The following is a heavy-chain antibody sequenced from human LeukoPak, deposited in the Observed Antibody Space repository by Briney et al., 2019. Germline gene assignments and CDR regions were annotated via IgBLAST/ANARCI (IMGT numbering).Heavy chain of an antibody. CDR3: ARDPGYSSDYYFDY. CDR1: GGTFSSYA. J-gene: IGHJ4*02. V-gene: IGHV1-69*04. D-gene: IGHD6-19*01. CDR2: IIPILGIA. Sequence: GASVKVSCKASGGTFSSYAISWVRQAPGQGLEWMGRIIPILGIANYAQKFQGRVTITADKSTSTAYMELSSLRSEDTAVYYCARDPGYSSDYYFDYWGQGTLVTVSS.